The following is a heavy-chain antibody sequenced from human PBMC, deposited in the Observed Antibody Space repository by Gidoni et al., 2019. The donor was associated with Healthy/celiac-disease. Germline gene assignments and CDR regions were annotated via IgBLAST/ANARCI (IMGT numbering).Heavy chain of an antibody. CDR1: GFTFSSYS. J-gene: IGHJ4*02. Sequence: EVQLVESGGGLVKPGGSLRRSCAASGFTFSSYSMKWVRQAPGKVLEWVSSSSSSSSYIYYADSVKCRFTISRDNAKNSLYLQMNSLRAEDTAVYYCARDLSSWDWFGLYYFDYWGQGTLVTVSS. V-gene: IGHV3-21*01. CDR3: ARDLSSWDWFGLYYFDY. D-gene: IGHD6-13*01. CDR2: SSSSSSYI.